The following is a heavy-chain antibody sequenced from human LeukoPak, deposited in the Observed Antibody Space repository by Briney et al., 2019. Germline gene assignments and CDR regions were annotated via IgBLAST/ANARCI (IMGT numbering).Heavy chain of an antibody. D-gene: IGHD3-22*01. Sequence: PGGSLRLSCAASEFTFDDYGMSWVRQAPGKGLEWVSGINWNGGSTGYADSVKGRFTISRDNAKNSLYLQMNSLRAEDTALYYCARGAYYYDSSGYYYDDYWGQGTLVTVSS. CDR1: EFTFDDYG. CDR2: INWNGGST. CDR3: ARGAYYYDSSGYYYDDY. V-gene: IGHV3-20*04. J-gene: IGHJ4*02.